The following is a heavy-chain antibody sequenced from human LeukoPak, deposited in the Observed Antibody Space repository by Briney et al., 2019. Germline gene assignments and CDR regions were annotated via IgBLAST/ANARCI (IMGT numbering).Heavy chain of an antibody. Sequence: WGSLRLSCAASGFTFSAFWMSWVRQGPGKGLEWVASIKPDGSDSHHVDSVMGRFTISRDNAKNLLYLQMNSLSAEDTAVYYCARLFGGVTTFDYWGQGALVTVSS. D-gene: IGHD4-17*01. J-gene: IGHJ4*02. CDR3: ARLFGGVTTFDY. CDR2: IKPDGSDS. CDR1: GFTFSAFW. V-gene: IGHV3-7*01.